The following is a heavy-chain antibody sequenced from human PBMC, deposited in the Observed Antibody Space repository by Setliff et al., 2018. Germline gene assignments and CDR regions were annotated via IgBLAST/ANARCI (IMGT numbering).Heavy chain of an antibody. Sequence: LSLTCSVYGESFSNNYWSWIRQTPGKGLEWIGSIYHSGSTYYNPSLKSRVTISVDTSKNHFSLKLTSVTAADTAVYYCARDLYCGGHCYQLFDSWGQGTLVTVSS. CDR2: IYHSGST. J-gene: IGHJ4*02. CDR3: ARDLYCGGHCYQLFDS. CDR1: GESFSNNY. D-gene: IGHD2-21*02. V-gene: IGHV4-38-2*02.